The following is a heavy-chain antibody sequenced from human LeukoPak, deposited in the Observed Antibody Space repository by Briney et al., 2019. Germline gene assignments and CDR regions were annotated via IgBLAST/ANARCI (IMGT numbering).Heavy chain of an antibody. D-gene: IGHD1-1*01. CDR3: ARAWRTTVNYFDY. V-gene: IGHV1-18*01. CDR1: GYSFTSYG. CDR2: ISGYNGNT. Sequence: ASVKVSCKASGYSFTSYGISWVRQAPGQGLEWMGWISGYNGNTNYALKLQGRVTMTTDTSTSTAYMELRSLRSDDTAVYYCARAWRTTVNYFDYWGQGTLVTVSS. J-gene: IGHJ4*02.